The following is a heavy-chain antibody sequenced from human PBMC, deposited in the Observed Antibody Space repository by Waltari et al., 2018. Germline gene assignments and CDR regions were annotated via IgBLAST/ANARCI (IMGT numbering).Heavy chain of an antibody. V-gene: IGHV3-30*03. D-gene: IGHD1-1*01. J-gene: IGHJ4*02. CDR3: ARDRNWNVIGRLDY. Sequence: QVQLVESGGGVVQPGRSLRLSCAASGFTFSSYGMHWVRQAPGKGLEWVAVISYDGSNKYYADSVKGRFTISRDNAKNSLYLQMNSLRAEDTAVYYCARDRNWNVIGRLDYWGQGTLVTVSS. CDR1: GFTFSSYG. CDR2: ISYDGSNK.